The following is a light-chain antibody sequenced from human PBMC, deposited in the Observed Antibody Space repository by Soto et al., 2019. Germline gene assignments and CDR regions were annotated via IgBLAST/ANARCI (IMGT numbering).Light chain of an antibody. CDR2: SIN. Sequence: QSVLTQTPSASGTPGQRVTISCSGSNSNIGSNTVNWYQQLPGTAPKLLVYSINQRPSGVPDRFSGSRSGTSASLAISGLQSEDEADYYCAAWDDSLSGYVFGTGTKLTVL. J-gene: IGLJ1*01. CDR3: AAWDDSLSGYV. V-gene: IGLV1-44*01. CDR1: NSNIGSNT.